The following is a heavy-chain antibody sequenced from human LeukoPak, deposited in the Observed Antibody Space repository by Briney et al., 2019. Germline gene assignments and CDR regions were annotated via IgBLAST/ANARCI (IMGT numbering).Heavy chain of an antibody. D-gene: IGHD2/OR15-2a*01. Sequence: PGGSLRLSCAASGFTFSSYAMSWVRQAPGKGLEWISAISGSGGSTYYADSVKGRFTISRDNSKNTVYLQMNSLRAEDTAVYYCAREGPRGNSQFDYWGQGTLVTVSS. J-gene: IGHJ4*02. CDR2: ISGSGGST. CDR3: AREGPRGNSQFDY. CDR1: GFTFSSYA. V-gene: IGHV3-23*01.